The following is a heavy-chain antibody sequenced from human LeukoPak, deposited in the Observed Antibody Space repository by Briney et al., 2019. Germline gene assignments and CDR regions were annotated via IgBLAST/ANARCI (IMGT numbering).Heavy chain of an antibody. CDR2: IYYSGST. V-gene: IGHV4-59*04. CDR1: GGSISSYY. D-gene: IGHD2-15*01. Sequence: SETLSLTCTVSGGSISSYYWSWIRQPPGKGLEWIGSIYYSGSTYYNPSLKSRVTISVDTSKNQFSLKLSSVTAADTAVYYCAGGSGPHIERVVVAATTFWFDPWGQGTLVTVSS. J-gene: IGHJ5*02. CDR3: AGGSGPHIERVVVAATTFWFDP.